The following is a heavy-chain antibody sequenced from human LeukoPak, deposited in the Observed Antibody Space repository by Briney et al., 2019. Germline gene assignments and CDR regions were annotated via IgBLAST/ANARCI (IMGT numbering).Heavy chain of an antibody. Sequence: GASVKVSCKASGYTFTSYDINWVRQATGQGLEWMGWMNPNSGNTGYAQKFQGRVTMTRNTSISTAYMELSSLRSEDTAVYYCARDHCSSTSCYYNWFDPWGQGTLVTVSS. CDR3: ARDHCSSTSCYYNWFDP. D-gene: IGHD2-2*01. J-gene: IGHJ5*02. CDR1: GYTFTSYD. CDR2: MNPNSGNT. V-gene: IGHV1-8*01.